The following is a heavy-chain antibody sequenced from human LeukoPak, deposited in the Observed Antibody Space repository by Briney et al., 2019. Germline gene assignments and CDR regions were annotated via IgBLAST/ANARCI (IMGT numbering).Heavy chain of an antibody. CDR2: ISYDGSNK. Sequence: PGGSLRLSCAASGFTFSSYGMHWVRQAPGKGLEWVAVISYDGSNKYYADSVKGRFTISRDNSKNTLYLEMNSLRAEDTAVYHCAKDIANYGDYAPGYWGQGTLVTVSS. J-gene: IGHJ4*02. D-gene: IGHD4-17*01. V-gene: IGHV3-30*18. CDR1: GFTFSSYG. CDR3: AKDIANYGDYAPGY.